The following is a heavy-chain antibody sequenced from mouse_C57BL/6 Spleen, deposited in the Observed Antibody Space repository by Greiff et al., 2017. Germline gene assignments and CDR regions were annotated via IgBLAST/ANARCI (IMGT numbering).Heavy chain of an antibody. CDR1: GFTFNTYA. CDR2: IRSKSSNYAT. CDR3: VREGAPRREYYFDY. J-gene: IGHJ2*01. D-gene: IGHD3-1*01. Sequence: EVQLVESGGGLVQPKGSLKLSCAASGFTFNTYAMHWVRQAPGKGLEWVARIRSKSSNYATYYADSVKDRFTISRDDSQSMLYLQMNNLKTEDTAMYYCVREGAPRREYYFDYWGQGTTLTVSS. V-gene: IGHV10-3*01.